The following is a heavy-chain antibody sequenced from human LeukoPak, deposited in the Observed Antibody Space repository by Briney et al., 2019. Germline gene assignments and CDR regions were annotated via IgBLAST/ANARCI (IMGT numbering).Heavy chain of an antibody. CDR3: ARDQHDYVWGSYPGDY. J-gene: IGHJ4*02. V-gene: IGHV4-31*03. CDR2: IYYSGST. Sequence: PSQTLSLTCTVSGGSISSGGYYWSWTPQHPGKGLEWVGYIYYSGSTYYNPSLKSRVTISVDTSKNQFSLKLSSVTAADTAVYYCARDQHDYVWGSYPGDYWGQGTLVTVSS. D-gene: IGHD3-16*01. CDR1: GGSISSGGYY.